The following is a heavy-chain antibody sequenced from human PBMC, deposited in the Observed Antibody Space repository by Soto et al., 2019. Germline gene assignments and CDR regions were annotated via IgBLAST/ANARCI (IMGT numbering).Heavy chain of an antibody. CDR1: GFTFSNYA. V-gene: IGHV3-23*01. J-gene: IGHJ4*02. CDR2: ITGSGEYT. CDR3: AKARYYDSTGYLYYFNY. Sequence: EVQLLESGGGLVQPGGSLRLSCAASGFTFSNYAMSWVRQAPGKGLEWVSSITGSGEYTYYADSVKGRFTISRDNSKNTLYLQMNSLRAEDTAVYYCAKARYYDSTGYLYYFNYWGQGTLVTVSS. D-gene: IGHD3-22*01.